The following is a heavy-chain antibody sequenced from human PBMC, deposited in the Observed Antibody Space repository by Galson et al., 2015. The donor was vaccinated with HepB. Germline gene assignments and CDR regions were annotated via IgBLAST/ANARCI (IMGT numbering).Heavy chain of an antibody. CDR3: ARGEAGIVVVPAALDAFDI. Sequence: SVKVSCKASDYTFTSYGISWVRQAPGQGLEWMGWISAYNGNTNYAQKLQGRVTMTTDTSTSTACMELRSLRSDDTAVYYCARGEAGIVVVPAALDAFDIWGQGTMVTVSS. D-gene: IGHD2-2*01. V-gene: IGHV1-18*04. CDR1: DYTFTSYG. J-gene: IGHJ3*02. CDR2: ISAYNGNT.